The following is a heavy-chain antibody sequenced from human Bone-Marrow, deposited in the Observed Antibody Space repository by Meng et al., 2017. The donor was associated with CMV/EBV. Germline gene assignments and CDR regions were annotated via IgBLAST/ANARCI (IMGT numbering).Heavy chain of an antibody. D-gene: IGHD6-19*01. V-gene: IGHV4-4*02. CDR2: IYHDGST. Sequence: SETLSLTCAVSGGSVSSSNWWSWVRQPPGKGLEWIGEIYHDGSTNYNPSLKSRVTISVDTSKNQFSLKLRSVTAADTAVYYCARAGYSSGWNPRNVDYWGQGTLVTVSS. CDR1: GGSVSSSNW. CDR3: ARAGYSSGWNPRNVDY. J-gene: IGHJ4*02.